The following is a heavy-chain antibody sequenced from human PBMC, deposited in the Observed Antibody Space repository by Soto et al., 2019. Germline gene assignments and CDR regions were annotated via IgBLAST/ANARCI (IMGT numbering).Heavy chain of an antibody. Sequence: SETLSLTCTVSGGSISSYYWSWIRQPPGKGLEWIGYIYYSGSTNYNPSLKSRVTISVDTSKNQFSLKLSSVTAADTAVYYCARAHVSSGYYYVAYYFDYWGQGTLVTVSS. CDR1: GGSISSYY. J-gene: IGHJ4*02. CDR3: ARAHVSSGYYYVAYYFDY. CDR2: IYYSGST. D-gene: IGHD3-22*01. V-gene: IGHV4-59*01.